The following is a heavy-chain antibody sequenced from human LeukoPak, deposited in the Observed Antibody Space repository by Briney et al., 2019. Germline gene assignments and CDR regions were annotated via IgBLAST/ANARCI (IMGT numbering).Heavy chain of an antibody. CDR3: ARGLDTMVRGVIITSWFDP. Sequence: PSETLSLTCRVSGASINSGSNYWGWIRQPPGKTLEWIGSIYSSGSTYYNPSLKSRVIIMIDTPKNHFSLTLSSVTAADTAVYYCARGLDTMVRGVIITSWFDPWGQGTLVTVSS. D-gene: IGHD3-10*01. CDR2: IYSSGST. J-gene: IGHJ5*02. V-gene: IGHV4-39*07. CDR1: GASINSGSNY.